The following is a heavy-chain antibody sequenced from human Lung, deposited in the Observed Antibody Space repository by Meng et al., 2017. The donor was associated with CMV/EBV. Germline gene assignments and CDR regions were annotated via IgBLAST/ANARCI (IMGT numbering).Heavy chain of an antibody. D-gene: IGHD6-6*01. J-gene: IGHJ5*02. CDR2: INPTGGST. V-gene: IGHV1-46*01. CDR3: ARGGVAVRRNWSDP. CDR1: GYTFSNFY. Sequence: GESLKISCKTSGYTFSNFYIQWVRQAPGQGLEWMGIINPTGGSTNYPQKFQGRVTMTSDTSTSTVYMELNSLKAEDTAVYYCARGGVAVRRNWSDPWGQGTLVPSPQ.